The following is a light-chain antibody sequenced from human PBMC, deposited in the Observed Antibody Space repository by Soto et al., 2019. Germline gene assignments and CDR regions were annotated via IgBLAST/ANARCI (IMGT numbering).Light chain of an antibody. CDR2: GNS. CDR3: QSYDSSLRVV. CDR1: SYNIGAGYD. Sequence: QSVLTQPPSVSGAPGQRVTISCTGSSYNIGAGYDVHWYKQLPGTAPKLLIYGNSNRPSGVPDRFSGSKSGTSASLAITGLQAEDEADYYCQSYDSSLRVVFGGGTKLTVL. J-gene: IGLJ3*02. V-gene: IGLV1-40*01.